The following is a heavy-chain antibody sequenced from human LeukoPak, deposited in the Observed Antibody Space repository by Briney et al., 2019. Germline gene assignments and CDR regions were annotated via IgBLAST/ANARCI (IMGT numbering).Heavy chain of an antibody. V-gene: IGHV3-11*04. Sequence: PGGSLRLSCATSGFIFSDYYLSWIRQAPGKGLEWVSYISSGGTIIYYADSVKGRFTISSDNVKNSLYLQMNSLRAEDTAVYYCARETHYDSSGYHNDYWGQGTLVTVSS. CDR1: GFIFSDYY. CDR2: ISSGGTII. CDR3: ARETHYDSSGYHNDY. D-gene: IGHD3-22*01. J-gene: IGHJ4*02.